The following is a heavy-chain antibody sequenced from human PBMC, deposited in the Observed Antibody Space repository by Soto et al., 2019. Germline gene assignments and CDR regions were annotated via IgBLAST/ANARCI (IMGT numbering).Heavy chain of an antibody. V-gene: IGHV3-33*01. J-gene: IGHJ4*02. CDR1: AFTFSSYG. D-gene: IGHD3-22*01. CDR2: IWYDGSNK. CDR3: ARGDSSGHGGY. Sequence: PGGSLRLSCAASAFTFSSYGMHWVRQAPVKGLEWVAVIWYDGSNKYYADSGKGRFTISRDNSTNTLYLQINSLRAEHTAVYYFARGDSSGHGGYWGQGSLVTV.